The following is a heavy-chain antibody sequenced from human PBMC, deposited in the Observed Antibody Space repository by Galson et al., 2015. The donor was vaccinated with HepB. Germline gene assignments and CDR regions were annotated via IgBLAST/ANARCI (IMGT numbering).Heavy chain of an antibody. V-gene: IGHV3-53*04. CDR2: IYSDGTT. CDR3: ARGRFRLDV. CDR1: GFIVETNY. Sequence: SLRLSCAVSGFIVETNYINWVRQAPGKGLEWVSIIYSDGTTYFADTVQGRFTISRSNSENTLFLQLNDLRPEDTARYYCARGRFRLDVWGHGTTVTVA. D-gene: IGHD3-16*01. J-gene: IGHJ6*02.